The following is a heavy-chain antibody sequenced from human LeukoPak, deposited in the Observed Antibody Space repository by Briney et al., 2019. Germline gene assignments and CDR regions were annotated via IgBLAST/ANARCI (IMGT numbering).Heavy chain of an antibody. CDR2: IIPIFGTA. CDR1: GGTFSSYA. D-gene: IGHD3-3*01. Sequence: SVKVSCKASGGTFSSYAISWVRQAPGQGLEWMGRIIPIFGTANYAQKFQGRVTMTEDTSTDTAYMELSSLRSEDTAVYYCATGGIYDFWSGYYDYWGQGTLVTVSS. J-gene: IGHJ4*02. CDR3: ATGGIYDFWSGYYDY. V-gene: IGHV1-69*06.